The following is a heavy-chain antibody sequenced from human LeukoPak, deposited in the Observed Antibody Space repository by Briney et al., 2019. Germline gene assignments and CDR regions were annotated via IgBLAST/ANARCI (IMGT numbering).Heavy chain of an antibody. J-gene: IGHJ4*02. CDR2: IYYSGST. CDR1: GGSISSSSYY. D-gene: IGHD6-19*01. V-gene: IGHV4-39*01. CDR3: ASQGSGWVDY. Sequence: SETLTLTCTVSGGSISSSSYYWGWIRQPPGKGLEWIGSIYYSGSTYYNPSLKSRVTISVDTSKNQFSLKLSSVTAADTAVHYCASQGSGWVDYWGQGTLVTVSS.